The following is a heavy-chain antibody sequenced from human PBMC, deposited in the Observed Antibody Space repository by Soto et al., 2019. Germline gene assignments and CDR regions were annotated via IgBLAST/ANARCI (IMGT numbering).Heavy chain of an antibody. V-gene: IGHV4-39*01. Sequence: QLQLQESGPGLVKPSETLSLTCTVSGASIDRSNYYWDWIRQPPGKGLEWIGTTYYNGNAYYNPSLKSRVTMSVDTSKNQFSQKLISVTAADTAVYYCARHFVAVVIKGWGYWGQGTLVTVSS. CDR1: GASIDRSNYY. CDR2: TYYNGNA. D-gene: IGHD3-22*01. CDR3: ARHFVAVVIKGWGY. J-gene: IGHJ4*02.